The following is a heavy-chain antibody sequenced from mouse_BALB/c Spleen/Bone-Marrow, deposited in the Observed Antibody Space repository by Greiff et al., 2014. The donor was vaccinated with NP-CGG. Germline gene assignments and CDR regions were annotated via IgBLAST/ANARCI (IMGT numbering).Heavy chain of an antibody. CDR2: INPDSRTI. D-gene: IGHD1-2*01. J-gene: IGHJ3*01. CDR3: ARNGYYGWMTY. V-gene: IGHV4-1*02. Sequence: EVQLVESGGGLVQPGGSLKLSCAASGFDFSGYWTTWVRQAPGKGLEWIGEINPDSRTINYKPSLKEKFIMSRDNAKNTLYLQMSKVRSEDTGLYYCARNGYYGWMTYWGQGTLVTVSA. CDR1: GFDFSGYW.